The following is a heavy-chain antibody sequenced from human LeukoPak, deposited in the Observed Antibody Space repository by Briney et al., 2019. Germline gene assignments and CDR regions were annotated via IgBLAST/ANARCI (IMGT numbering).Heavy chain of an antibody. CDR2: INHSGST. D-gene: IGHD6-13*01. CDR3: ARVGSSWYENDY. V-gene: IGHV4-34*01. Sequence: PSETLSLTCAVYGGSFSGYYWSWIRQPPGKGLEWIGEINHSGSTNYDPSLKSRVTISVDTSKYQFSLKLSSVTAADTAVYYCARVGSSWYENDYWGQGTLVTVSS. CDR1: GGSFSGYY. J-gene: IGHJ4*02.